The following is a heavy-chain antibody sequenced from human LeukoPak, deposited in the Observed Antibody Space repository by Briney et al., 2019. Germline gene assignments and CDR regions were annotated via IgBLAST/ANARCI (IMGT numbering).Heavy chain of an antibody. Sequence: PGGSLRLSCAASGFTFNSCAMGWVRQAPGKGLEWVSAISGSGVNTYFADSVKGRFTISRDNSKNTVFLQMNGLKPEDTAVYYCASLVIAVAGLDSFDVWGQGTKVTVSS. CDR2: ISGSGVNT. D-gene: IGHD6-19*01. CDR1: GFTFNSCA. J-gene: IGHJ3*01. V-gene: IGHV3-23*01. CDR3: ASLVIAVAGLDSFDV.